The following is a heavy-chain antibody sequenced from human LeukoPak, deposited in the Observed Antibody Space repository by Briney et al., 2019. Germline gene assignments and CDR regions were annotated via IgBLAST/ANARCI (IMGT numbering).Heavy chain of an antibody. CDR2: IRGSGGST. CDR1: GFPLSSYA. D-gene: IGHD1-1*01. CDR3: AKDFLDNRERPYYMDV. J-gene: IGHJ6*03. V-gene: IGHV3-23*01. Sequence: GSLGLSCAASGFPLSSYAMSWVRPAPGKGLEWVSGIRGSGGSTYHADSVKGRFTISRDNSKNTLYLQMNSLRAEDTAVYYCAKDFLDNRERPYYMDVWGKGTTVTVSS.